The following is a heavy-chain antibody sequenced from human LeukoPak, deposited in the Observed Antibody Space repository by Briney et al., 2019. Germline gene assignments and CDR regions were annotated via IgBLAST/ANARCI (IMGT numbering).Heavy chain of an antibody. Sequence: SETLSLTCTVSGGSISSSSYYWGWVRQPPGTGLEWIGSIYYSGSTYYNPSLKSRVTISVDTSKNQFSLKLSSVTAADTAVYYCAGLPYYGMDVWGQGTTVTVSS. V-gene: IGHV4-39*01. CDR3: AGLPYYGMDV. J-gene: IGHJ6*02. CDR1: GGSISSSSYY. CDR2: IYYSGST.